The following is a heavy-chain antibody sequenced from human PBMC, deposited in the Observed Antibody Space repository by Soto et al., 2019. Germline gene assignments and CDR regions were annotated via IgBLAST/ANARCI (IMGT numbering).Heavy chain of an antibody. CDR3: ARGRVVVPAAVMFNCLDP. Sequence: SETLSLTCALSGAPLPWGDYSWNWIRQPPGKGLEWIGYIFHGGSTYYNPSLRSRVTISVDRSRTQFSLKMSSVTAADTAVYYCARGRVVVPAAVMFNCLDPWCQGALGTVSS. CDR1: GAPLPWGDYS. D-gene: IGHD2-2*01. J-gene: IGHJ5*02. V-gene: IGHV4-30-2*01. CDR2: IFHGGST.